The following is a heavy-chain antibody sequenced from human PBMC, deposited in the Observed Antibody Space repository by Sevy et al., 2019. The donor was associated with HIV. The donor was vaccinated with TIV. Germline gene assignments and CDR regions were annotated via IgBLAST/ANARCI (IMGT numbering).Heavy chain of an antibody. Sequence: GGSLRLSCAASGFTFSSFAMTWVRQAPGKGLEWVSGISGSGDNKYYADSVKGRFPISRDNSKNTLYLQRNGLRAEDTAVYYCAKGLIMMLLVLDVFVIWGQGTMVTVS. V-gene: IGHV3-23*01. CDR2: ISGSGDNK. CDR1: GFTFSSFA. D-gene: IGHD3-16*01. J-gene: IGHJ3*02. CDR3: AKGLIMMLLVLDVFVI.